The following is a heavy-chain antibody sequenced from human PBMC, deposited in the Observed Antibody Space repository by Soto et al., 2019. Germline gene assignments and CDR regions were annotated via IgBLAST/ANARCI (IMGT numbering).Heavy chain of an antibody. D-gene: IGHD6-13*01. CDR2: IGTAGDT. CDR3: ARSQGIAAAGLDDNYGMDV. V-gene: IGHV3-13*04. Sequence: EVQLVESGGGLVQPGGSLRLSCAASGFTFSRYDMHWVRQATGKGLEWVSAIGTAGDTYYPGSVKGRFTISRENDKNSLYRQMNSLRAGDTAVYYCARSQGIAAAGLDDNYGMDVWGQGTTVTVSS. CDR1: GFTFSRYD. J-gene: IGHJ6*02.